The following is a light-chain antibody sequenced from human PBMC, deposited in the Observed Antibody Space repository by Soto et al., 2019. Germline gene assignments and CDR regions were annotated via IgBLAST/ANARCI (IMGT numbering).Light chain of an antibody. CDR3: QQRYNWPPYT. CDR1: QSVSSR. CDR2: DAS. Sequence: EIGLTQSPATLSLSPGERATLSCRASQSVSSRLAWYQHKPGQAPRLLIYDASNRATGIPARFSGSGSGTDFTLTISSLEPEDFAVYYCQQRYNWPPYTFGQGTKLEIK. J-gene: IGKJ2*01. V-gene: IGKV3-11*01.